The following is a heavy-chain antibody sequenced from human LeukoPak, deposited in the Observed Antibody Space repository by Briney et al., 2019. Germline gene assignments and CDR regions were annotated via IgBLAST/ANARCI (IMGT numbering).Heavy chain of an antibody. V-gene: IGHV4-4*07. CDR1: GGSISSYY. CDR3: ATISRRGRGYSYGYHYYYYMDV. J-gene: IGHJ6*03. CDR2: IYTSGST. Sequence: SETLSLTCTVSGGSISSYYWSWIRQPPGKGLEWIGRIYTSGSTNYNPALKSRVTISVDTSKNQFSLKLSSVTAADTAVYYCATISRRGRGYSYGYHYYYYMDVWGKGTSVTISS. D-gene: IGHD5-18*01.